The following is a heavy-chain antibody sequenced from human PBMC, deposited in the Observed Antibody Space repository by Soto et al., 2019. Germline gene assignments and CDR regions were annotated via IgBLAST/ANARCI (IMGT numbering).Heavy chain of an antibody. D-gene: IGHD6-6*01. V-gene: IGHV4-59*02. CDR2: VYYSGST. Sequence: LXLICSVSVSSVDYFYWIWLRQPPGKGLEWIGFVYYSGSTSYNPSLKSRVTMSVDRTKNQFSLNLSSMTAADTAMYYCAREASEQLGSIDYWGQGTLVTVSS. CDR3: AREASEQLGSIDY. J-gene: IGHJ4*02. CDR1: VSSVDYFY.